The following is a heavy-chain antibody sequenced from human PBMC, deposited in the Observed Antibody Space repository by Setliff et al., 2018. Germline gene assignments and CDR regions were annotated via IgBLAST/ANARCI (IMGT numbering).Heavy chain of an antibody. V-gene: IGHV1-69*13. CDR2: IIPIFGAA. J-gene: IGHJ6*03. CDR3: ARDNWIFGVELPHYYYMDV. CDR1: GGTFSSYA. D-gene: IGHD3-3*01. Sequence: ASVKVSCKASGGTFSSYAISWVRQAPGQGLEWMGGIIPIFGAANYAQKFQGRVTITADESTSTAYMELSSLRSEDTAVYYCARDNWIFGVELPHYYYMDVWGKGTTVTVSS.